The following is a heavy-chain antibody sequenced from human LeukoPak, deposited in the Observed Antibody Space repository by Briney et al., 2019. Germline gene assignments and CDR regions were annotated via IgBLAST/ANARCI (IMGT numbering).Heavy chain of an antibody. V-gene: IGHV3-66*01. CDR1: GFILSSSE. Sequence: PGGSLRLSCVASGFILSSSEMNWVRQAPGKGLEWVSVIYSGGSTYYADSVKGRFTISRDNSKNTLYLQMNSLRVEDTAVYYCARAQYYYYMDVWGKGTTVTISS. CDR2: IYSGGST. CDR3: ARAQYYYYMDV. J-gene: IGHJ6*03.